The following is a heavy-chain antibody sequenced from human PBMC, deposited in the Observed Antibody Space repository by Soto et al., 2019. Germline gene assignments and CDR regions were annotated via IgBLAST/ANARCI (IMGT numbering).Heavy chain of an antibody. V-gene: IGHV3-7*03. J-gene: IGHJ4*02. CDR3: ARHEAIAY. Sequence: PGGSLRLSCAASGFTFSNYWMSWVRQAPGKGLEWVANIKHDGGDQYYEDSVKGRCRIPRDNAKNALYLQIHSLRAEDTAVYYCARHEAIAYWGQGSRVTVSS. CDR1: GFTFSNYW. CDR2: IKHDGGDQ.